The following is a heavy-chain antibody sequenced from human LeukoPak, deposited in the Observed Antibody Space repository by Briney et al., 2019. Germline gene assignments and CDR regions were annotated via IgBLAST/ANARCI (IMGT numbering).Heavy chain of an antibody. CDR1: GGTFSNYA. CDR3: ARAVVKGAFDY. CDR2: IIPSHGLA. D-gene: IGHD4-23*01. Sequence: GASVKVSCKVSGGTFSNYAINWVRQAPGQGLEWMGRIIPSHGLANYLQKFHDRVTITADKSTNTAYMELSSLKSEDTAVYYCARAVVKGAFDYWGQGTLVTVSS. V-gene: IGHV1-69*04. J-gene: IGHJ4*02.